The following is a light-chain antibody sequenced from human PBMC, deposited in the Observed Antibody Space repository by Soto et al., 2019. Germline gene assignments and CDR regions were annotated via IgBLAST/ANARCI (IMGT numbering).Light chain of an antibody. CDR2: DAS. J-gene: IGKJ3*01. V-gene: IGKV3-11*01. CDR1: QSVSRD. Sequence: DIVLTQSPATLSLSPGERATLSCRASQSVSRDFAWCQQKPGQAPRLLIYDASNRATGIPARFSGSGSGTDFTLTINSLQPEDFAVYYCQHRHNFGPGTKVDFK. CDR3: QHRHN.